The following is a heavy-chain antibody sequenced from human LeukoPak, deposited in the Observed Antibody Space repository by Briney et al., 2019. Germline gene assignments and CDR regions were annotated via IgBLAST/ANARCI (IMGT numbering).Heavy chain of an antibody. CDR1: GGSISSHY. Sequence: SETLSLTCTVSGGSISSHYWSWIRQPPGKGLEWIAYLFDSVNTKDNPSLQSRLTLSADTSKNQFSLRLNSVTAADTAVYYCATIKRGSIFGYFDFWGQGIKVTVSS. V-gene: IGHV4-59*11. CDR2: LFDSVNT. CDR3: ATIKRGSIFGYFDF. D-gene: IGHD5-18*01. J-gene: IGHJ4*02.